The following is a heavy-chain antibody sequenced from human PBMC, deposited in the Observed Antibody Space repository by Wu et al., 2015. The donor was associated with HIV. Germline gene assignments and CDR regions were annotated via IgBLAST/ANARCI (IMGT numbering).Heavy chain of an antibody. J-gene: IGHJ4*02. V-gene: IGHV1-8*01. Sequence: QVHLVQSGAEVKKPGASVKVSCKASGYTFLNYDIHWVRQATGQGLEWMGWINPNSRNTGYAQKFQGRVTITRNISITTAYMELTSLRSDDTAVYYCARAGGDSLIFDYWGQGTLVTVSS. CDR1: GYTFLNYD. CDR2: INPNSRNT. CDR3: ARAGGDSLIFDY. D-gene: IGHD2-21*02.